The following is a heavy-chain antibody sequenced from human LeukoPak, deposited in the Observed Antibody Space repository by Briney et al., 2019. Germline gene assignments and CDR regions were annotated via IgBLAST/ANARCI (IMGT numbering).Heavy chain of an antibody. CDR2: IYTSGST. CDR1: GGSISSGSYY. J-gene: IGHJ4*02. CDR3: ARDLGIAVTGTGTHC. Sequence: SETLSLTCTVSGGSISSGSYYWSWIRQPAGKGLEWIGRIYTSGSTNYNPSLKSRVTISVDTSKNQFSLKLSSVTAADTAVYYCARDLGIAVTGTGTHCWGQGTLVTVSS. V-gene: IGHV4-61*02. D-gene: IGHD6-19*01.